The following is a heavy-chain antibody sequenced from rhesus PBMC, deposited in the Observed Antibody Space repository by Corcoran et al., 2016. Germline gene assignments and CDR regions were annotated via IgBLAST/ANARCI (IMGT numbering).Heavy chain of an antibody. D-gene: IGHD6-31*01. CDR3: AREGRAAGTWDYFDY. J-gene: IGHJ4*01. V-gene: IGHV3-201*01. Sequence: EVQLVESGVGVVQPGGSLRLSCAASGFTCDDYAMHWVGQAPGMGLEWVSGISWSGGSTYYADAVKGQFTISRDNAKNSLYLQMGSLRAEDTALYYCAREGRAAGTWDYFDYWGQGVLVTVSS. CDR1: GFTCDDYA. CDR2: ISWSGGST.